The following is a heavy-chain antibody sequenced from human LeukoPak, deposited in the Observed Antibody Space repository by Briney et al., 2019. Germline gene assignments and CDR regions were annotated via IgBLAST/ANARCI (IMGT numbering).Heavy chain of an antibody. D-gene: IGHD6-19*01. CDR2: ISYDGSNK. CDR1: GFTFSSYA. J-gene: IGHJ6*04. Sequence: GGSLRLSCAASGFTFSSYAMHWVRQAPGKGLEWVAVISYDGSNKYYADSVKGRFTISRDNSKNTVHLQMNSLRAEDTAVYYCAKQGGSGWNYYYGMDVWGKGTTVTVSS. CDR3: AKQGGSGWNYYYGMDV. V-gene: IGHV3-30*18.